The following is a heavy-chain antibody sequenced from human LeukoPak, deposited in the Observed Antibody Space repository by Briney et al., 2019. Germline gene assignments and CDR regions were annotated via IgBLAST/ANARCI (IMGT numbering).Heavy chain of an antibody. CDR3: ARVGMVRALVP. D-gene: IGHD3-10*01. J-gene: IGHJ5*02. V-gene: IGHV1-18*01. CDR1: GYTFTRYG. Sequence: ASVKVSCKASGYTFTRYGISWVRRAPGQGLEWMGWISTYNGNTKYAQKLQGRVTMTTDTSTSTAYMELRSLRSDDTAVYYCARVGMVRALVPWGQGTLVTVSS. CDR2: ISTYNGNT.